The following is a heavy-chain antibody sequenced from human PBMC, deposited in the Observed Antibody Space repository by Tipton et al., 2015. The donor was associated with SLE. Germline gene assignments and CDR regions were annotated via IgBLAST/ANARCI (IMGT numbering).Heavy chain of an antibody. CDR1: GGSFSDYY. J-gene: IGHJ5*02. CDR2: INHSGST. CDR3: ARGIVGPRWFDP. Sequence: TLSLTCAVYGGSFSDYYWSWIRQPPGKGLEWIGEINHSGSTKYNPSLKSRVSISVDTSKNQFSLKLSSVTAADTAVYYCARGIVGPRWFDPWGQGTLVTVSS. V-gene: IGHV4-34*01. D-gene: IGHD1-26*01.